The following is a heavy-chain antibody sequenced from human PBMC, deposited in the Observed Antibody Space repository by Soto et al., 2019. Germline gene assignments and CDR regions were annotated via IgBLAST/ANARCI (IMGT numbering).Heavy chain of an antibody. Sequence: QVQLVQSGAEVKKPGASVKVSCKASGYTFTSYDINWVRQATGQGLEWMGWMNPNSGNTGYAQKFQGRLTMTTTTSTSTAYMELSSLRSEDTAVYYCARERSAAGTGWFDPWGQGTLVTVSS. J-gene: IGHJ5*02. CDR2: MNPNSGNT. V-gene: IGHV1-8*01. CDR3: ARERSAAGTGWFDP. D-gene: IGHD6-13*01. CDR1: GYTFTSYD.